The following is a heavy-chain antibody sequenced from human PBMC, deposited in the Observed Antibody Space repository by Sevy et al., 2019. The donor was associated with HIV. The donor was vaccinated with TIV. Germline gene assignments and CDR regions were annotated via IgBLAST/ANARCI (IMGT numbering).Heavy chain of an antibody. CDR3: ARSPPVVVVPGAASWFDP. Sequence: SETLSLTCAVHDGSFSGYYWNWIRQLPGKGLEWIGEINESGITYYNPSLKSRVTISVDTSKKQFSLKLKSVTAVDSAVYSCARSPPVVVVPGAASWFDPWGQGTLVTVSS. D-gene: IGHD2-2*01. CDR2: INESGIT. J-gene: IGHJ5*02. V-gene: IGHV4-34*01. CDR1: DGSFSGYY.